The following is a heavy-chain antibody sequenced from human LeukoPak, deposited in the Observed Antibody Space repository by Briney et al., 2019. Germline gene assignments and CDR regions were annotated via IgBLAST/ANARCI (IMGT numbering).Heavy chain of an antibody. D-gene: IGHD4-11*01. CDR2: INPNTGGI. Sequence: ASVKVSCKAFGYTFTGYFVHWVRQAPGQGLEWMGRINPNTGGINYAQKLQGRVTMTTDTSTSTAYMELRSLRSGDTAVYYCARVGTTDYWGQGTLVTVSS. CDR3: ARVGTTDY. CDR1: GYTFTGYF. J-gene: IGHJ4*02. V-gene: IGHV1-2*06.